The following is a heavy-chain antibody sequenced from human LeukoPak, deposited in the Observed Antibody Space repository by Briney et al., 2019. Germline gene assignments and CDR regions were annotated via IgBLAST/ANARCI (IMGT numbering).Heavy chain of an antibody. J-gene: IGHJ5*02. CDR2: ASSDEINQ. Sequence: GGSLRLSCVMSGFTFRNHGMHWARQGPGKGLEWVAVASSDEINQNYADSVKGRFVISRDNPKNTLNLQMNNLRTDDTAMYYCAAFITTKLAHWGQGILVTVSA. CDR3: AAFITTKLAH. CDR1: GFTFRNHG. V-gene: IGHV3-30*03. D-gene: IGHD3-22*01.